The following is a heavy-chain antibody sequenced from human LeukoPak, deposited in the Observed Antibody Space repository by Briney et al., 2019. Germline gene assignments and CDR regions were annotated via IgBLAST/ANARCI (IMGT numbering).Heavy chain of an antibody. CDR1: GGSIRSSSYY. J-gene: IGHJ3*02. V-gene: IGHV4-39*07. Sequence: SETLSLTCTVSGGSIRSSSYYWGWIRQPPGKGLEWIGSIYYSGSTYYNPSLKSRVTISVDTSKNQFSLKLSSVTAADTAVHYCARLTYYYDSSGYYSLDAFDIWGQGTMVTVSS. CDR2: IYYSGST. D-gene: IGHD3-22*01. CDR3: ARLTYYYDSSGYYSLDAFDI.